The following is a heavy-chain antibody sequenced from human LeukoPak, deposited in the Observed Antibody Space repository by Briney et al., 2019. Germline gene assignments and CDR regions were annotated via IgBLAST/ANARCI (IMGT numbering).Heavy chain of an antibody. V-gene: IGHV1-18*01. CDR1: GYTFTSYG. CDR3: ARDTAYWGYYDSRGYSLNWFDP. J-gene: IGHJ5*02. Sequence: ASVKVSCKASGYTFTSYGISWVRQAPGEGLEWMGWISAYNGNTNYAQKLQGRVTMTTDTSTSTAYMELRSLRSDDTAVYYCARDTAYWGYYDSRGYSLNWFDPWGQGTLVTVSS. CDR2: ISAYNGNT. D-gene: IGHD3-22*01.